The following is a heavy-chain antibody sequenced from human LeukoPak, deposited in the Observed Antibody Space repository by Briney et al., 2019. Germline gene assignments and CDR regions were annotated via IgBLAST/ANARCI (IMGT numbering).Heavy chain of an antibody. Sequence: VASVKVSCKASGYTFTGYYMHWVRQAPGQGLEWMGWINPNSGGTNYAQKFRGRVTMTRDTSISTAYMELSRLRSDDTAVYYCARDARVHYYDSSGYYSRGRWFDPWGQGTLVTVSS. J-gene: IGHJ5*02. CDR3: ARDARVHYYDSSGYYSRGRWFDP. CDR2: INPNSGGT. CDR1: GYTFTGYY. V-gene: IGHV1-2*02. D-gene: IGHD3-22*01.